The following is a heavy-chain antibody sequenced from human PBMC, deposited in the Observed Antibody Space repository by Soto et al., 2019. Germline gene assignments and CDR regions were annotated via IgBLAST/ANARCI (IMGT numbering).Heavy chain of an antibody. CDR1: GFTFSNYA. Sequence: EVQLLESGGGLVQPGGSLRLSCAAAGFTFSNYALTWVRQSPGKGLEWFSTFSGSGGSTYYADSVRGRFTISRDNSKNTLFLQMNSLRVEDTAIYYCARDWTGDTCPCLDVWGQGTTVSVSS. J-gene: IGHJ6*02. CDR3: ARDWTGDTCPCLDV. D-gene: IGHD3-3*01. CDR2: FSGSGGST. V-gene: IGHV3-23*01.